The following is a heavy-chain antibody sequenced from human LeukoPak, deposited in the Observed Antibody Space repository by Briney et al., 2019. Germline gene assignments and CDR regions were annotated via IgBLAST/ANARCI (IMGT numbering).Heavy chain of an antibody. CDR2: MYSGGST. J-gene: IGHJ4*02. Sequence: PGGSLRLSCEASGLAVSTNYMSWVRLAPGKGLEWVSVMYSGGSTYYTESVKGRFTISRDSSKNTVYLQMNSLRAEDTSIYYCAKHPLVEDPPDYWGQGTLVTVSS. CDR3: AKHPLVEDPPDY. CDR1: GLAVSTNY. V-gene: IGHV3-66*04. D-gene: IGHD6-6*01.